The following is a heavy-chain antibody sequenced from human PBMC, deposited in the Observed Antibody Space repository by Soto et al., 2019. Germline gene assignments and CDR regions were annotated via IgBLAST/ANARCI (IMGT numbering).Heavy chain of an antibody. V-gene: IGHV4-30-2*01. CDR1: GGSISSGGYS. Sequence: PSETLSLTCAVPGGSISSGGYSWSWIRQPPGKGLEWIGYIYHSGSTYYNPSLKSRVTISVDRSKNQFSLKLSSVTAADTAVYYCARGIRALVRGVIIEAIRFDPWGQGTLVTVSS. J-gene: IGHJ5*02. CDR2: IYHSGST. D-gene: IGHD3-10*01. CDR3: ARGIRALVRGVIIEAIRFDP.